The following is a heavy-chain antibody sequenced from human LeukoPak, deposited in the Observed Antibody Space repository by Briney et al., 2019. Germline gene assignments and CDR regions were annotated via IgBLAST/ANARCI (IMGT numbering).Heavy chain of an antibody. D-gene: IGHD3-10*01. CDR3: ARGGYYYYGMDV. CDR1: GYIFISYY. V-gene: IGHV1-2*04. J-gene: IGHJ6*02. Sequence: ASVKVSCKASGYIFISYYMHWVRQAPGQGLEWMGWINPNSGGTNYAQKFQGWVTMTRDTSISTAYMELSRLRSDDTAVYYCARGGYYYYGMDVWGQGTTVTVSS. CDR2: INPNSGGT.